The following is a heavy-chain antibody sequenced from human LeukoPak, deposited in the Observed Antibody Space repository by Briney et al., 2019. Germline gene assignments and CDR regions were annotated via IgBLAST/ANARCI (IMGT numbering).Heavy chain of an antibody. CDR3: AKVGLERHQFDY. V-gene: IGHV3-23*01. D-gene: IGHD1-1*01. CDR2: ISGSGGST. Sequence: GGSLRLSCAASGFTFSSYAISWVRQAPGKGLEWVSAISGSGGSTYYADSVKGRFTISRDNSKNTLYLQMNSLRAEDTAVYYCAKVGLERHQFDYWGQGTLVTVSS. J-gene: IGHJ4*02. CDR1: GFTFSSYA.